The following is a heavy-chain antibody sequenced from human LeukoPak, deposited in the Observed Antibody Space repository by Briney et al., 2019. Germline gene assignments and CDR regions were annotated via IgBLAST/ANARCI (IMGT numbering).Heavy chain of an antibody. CDR2: INHSGST. V-gene: IGHV4-34*01. CDR3: AGRYYDFWSGYYRADY. Sequence: SETLSLTCTVSGGSISSYYWSWIRQPPGKGLEWIGEINHSGSTNYNPSLKSRVTISVDTSKNQFSLKLSSETAADTAVYYCAGRYYDFWSGYYRADYWGQGTLVTVSS. D-gene: IGHD3-3*01. CDR1: GGSISSYY. J-gene: IGHJ4*02.